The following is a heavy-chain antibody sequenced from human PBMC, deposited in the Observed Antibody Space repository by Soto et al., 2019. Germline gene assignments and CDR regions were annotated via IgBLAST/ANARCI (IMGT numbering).Heavy chain of an antibody. V-gene: IGHV3-23*01. J-gene: IGHJ3*02. CDR2: ILVSGRT. Sequence: GGSLRLSCAVSGFICSSYDMSWVRQAPGKGLEWVSTILVSGRTHYEASVKGRFTISRDTSRNTVYLQMNSLTAGDTAVYYCAKATATGGGAFEIYGQGTMVTVSS. CDR3: AKATATGGGAFEI. D-gene: IGHD2-8*02. CDR1: GFICSSYD.